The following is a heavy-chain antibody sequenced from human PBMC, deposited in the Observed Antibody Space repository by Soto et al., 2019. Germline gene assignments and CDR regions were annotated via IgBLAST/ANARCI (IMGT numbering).Heavy chain of an antibody. J-gene: IGHJ4*02. V-gene: IGHV4-59*11. CDR2: MYNSGST. Sequence: SETLSLTCTVSGASISSHYWSWIRQPPGKGLEWIGYMYNSGSTYYNPSLKSRVTISVDTSKNQFSLRLRSVTAADTAVYYCARGGYYDSSGDLDYWSQGTLVT. CDR3: ARGGYYDSSGDLDY. D-gene: IGHD3-22*01. CDR1: GASISSHY.